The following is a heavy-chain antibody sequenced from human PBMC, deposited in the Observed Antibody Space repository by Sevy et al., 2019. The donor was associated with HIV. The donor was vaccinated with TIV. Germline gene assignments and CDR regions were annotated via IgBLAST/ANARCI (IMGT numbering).Heavy chain of an antibody. J-gene: IGHJ6*02. V-gene: IGHV3-30-3*01. CDR3: ARDISSYGYPCVYYYYYGMDV. Sequence: GGSLRLSCAASGFTFSSYAMHWVRQAPGKGLEWVAVISYDGSNKYYADSVKGRFTISRDNAKNTLYLQMNSLRAEDTAVYYCARDISSYGYPCVYYYYYGMDVWGQGTTVTVSS. CDR2: ISYDGSNK. D-gene: IGHD5-18*01. CDR1: GFTFSSYA.